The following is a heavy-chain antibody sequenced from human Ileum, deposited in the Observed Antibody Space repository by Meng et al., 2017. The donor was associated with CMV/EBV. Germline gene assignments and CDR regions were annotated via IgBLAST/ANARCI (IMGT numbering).Heavy chain of an antibody. J-gene: IGHJ4*02. Sequence: SETLSLTCTVSGDSISSNSYYWGWIHRSPGTGLEWIGTIYNTGTTVYNPSLLSRVTISVDTSKNQFSLKLNSVTAADTAVYYCARLTSQYSRLYSGHWPIFDFWGQGALVTVSS. V-gene: IGHV4-39*01. CDR3: ARLTSQYSRLYSGHWPIFDF. CDR2: IYNTGTT. CDR1: GDSISSNSYY. D-gene: IGHD5-12*01.